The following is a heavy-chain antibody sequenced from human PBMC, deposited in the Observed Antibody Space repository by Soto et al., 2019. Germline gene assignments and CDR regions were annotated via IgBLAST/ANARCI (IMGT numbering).Heavy chain of an antibody. Sequence: QVQLVESGGGVVQPGRSLRLYCAASGFTFSSYAMHWFRQAPGKGLEWVAVISYDGSNKYYADSVKGRFTISRDNSKNTLYLQMNSLRAEDTAVYNCARLGRLQYFDYWGQGTLVTVSS. V-gene: IGHV3-30-3*01. CDR3: ARLGRLQYFDY. D-gene: IGHD2-15*01. CDR1: GFTFSSYA. J-gene: IGHJ4*02. CDR2: ISYDGSNK.